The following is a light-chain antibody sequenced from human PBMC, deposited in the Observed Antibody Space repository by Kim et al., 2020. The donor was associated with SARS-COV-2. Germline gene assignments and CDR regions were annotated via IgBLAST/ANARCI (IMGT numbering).Light chain of an antibody. CDR1: QIINTY. Sequence: DIQMTQSPSTLSASVGDRVTITCRASQIINTYLAWHQQKPGKAPNLMIYQASSLQIGVPSRFSGSGSGAEFTLTISSLQPDDFATYYGQHDVRYPYTFGQGTKLEIK. V-gene: IGKV1-5*03. CDR3: QHDVRYPYT. J-gene: IGKJ2*01. CDR2: QAS.